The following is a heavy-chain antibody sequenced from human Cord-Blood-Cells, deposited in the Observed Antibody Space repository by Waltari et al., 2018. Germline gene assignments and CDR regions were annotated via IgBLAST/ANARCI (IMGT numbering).Heavy chain of an antibody. J-gene: IGHJ3*02. V-gene: IGHV3-30-3*01. CDR1: GFTFSSYA. CDR3: ARDQITLDAFYI. CDR2: ISYDGSNK. Sequence: QVQLVESGGGVVQPGRSLRLSCAASGFTFSSYAMHWVRQAPGKGLGWVAVISYDGSNKYYADSVKCRFTISRDNSKNTLYLQMNSLRAEDTAVYYCARDQITLDAFYIWGQGTMVTVSS.